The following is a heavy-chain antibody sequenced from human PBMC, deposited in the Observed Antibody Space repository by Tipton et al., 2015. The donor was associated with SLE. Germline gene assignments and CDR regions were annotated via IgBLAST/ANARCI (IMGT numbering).Heavy chain of an antibody. CDR3: ARWAVGGIDY. J-gene: IGHJ4*02. Sequence: TLSLTCTVSGGPISSYYWSWIRQPAGKGLEWIGRIYTSGSTNYNPALSSRVTMSVDTPKNQFSLKLCSVTAADTAVYYCARWAVGGIDYWGQGTLVTVSS. CDR2: IYTSGST. CDR1: GGPISSYY. V-gene: IGHV4-4*07. D-gene: IGHD6-19*01.